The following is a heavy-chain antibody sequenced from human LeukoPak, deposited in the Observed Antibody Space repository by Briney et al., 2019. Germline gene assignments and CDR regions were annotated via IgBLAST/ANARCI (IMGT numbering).Heavy chain of an antibody. Sequence: ASVKVSRKASGYTFIAYYMHWVRQAPGQGLEWVGWINSNNGDTNYAQNFQGRVTMTRDTSISTAYLDLSWLRSDDTAVYYCARAGDIVVPPSSMGIDYWGQGTLVTVSS. D-gene: IGHD2-2*01. CDR1: GYTFIAYY. J-gene: IGHJ4*02. V-gene: IGHV1-2*02. CDR3: ARAGDIVVPPSSMGIDY. CDR2: INSNNGDT.